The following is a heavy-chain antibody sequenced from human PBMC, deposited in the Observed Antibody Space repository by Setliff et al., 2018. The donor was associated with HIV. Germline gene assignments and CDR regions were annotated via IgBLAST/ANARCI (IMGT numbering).Heavy chain of an antibody. D-gene: IGHD3-10*01. J-gene: IGHJ4*02. V-gene: IGHV4-39*01. CDR3: ATGLYGSGSYTKFDY. CDR2: IHHSGST. Sequence: PSETLSLACTVSGVSGGSISSSSFYWGWIRQPPGKGLEYIGNIHHSGSTHYNPSLKSRVAISVDTSKNQFSLKLSSVTAADTAVYYCATGLYGSGSYTKFDYWGQGTLVTVSS. CDR1: GGSISSSSFY.